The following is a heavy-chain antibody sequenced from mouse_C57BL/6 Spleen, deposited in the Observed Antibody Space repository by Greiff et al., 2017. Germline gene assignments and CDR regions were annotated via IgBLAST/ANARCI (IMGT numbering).Heavy chain of an antibody. CDR2: IHPNSGST. J-gene: IGHJ2*01. V-gene: IGHV1-64*01. D-gene: IGHD4-1*01. Sequence: VQLQQSGAELVKPGASVKLSCKASGYTFTSYWMHWVKQRPGQGLEWIGMIHPNSGSTNYNEKFKSKATLTVDKSSSTAYMQISSLTSEDSAVYYSARSGLGYYFDYWGQGTTLTVSS. CDR3: ARSGLGYYFDY. CDR1: GYTFTSYW.